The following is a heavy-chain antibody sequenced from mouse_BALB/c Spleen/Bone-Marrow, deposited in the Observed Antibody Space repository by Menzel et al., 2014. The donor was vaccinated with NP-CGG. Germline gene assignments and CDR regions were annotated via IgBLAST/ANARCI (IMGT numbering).Heavy chain of an antibody. CDR1: GFTFSSYT. CDR2: ISSGGSYT. Sequence: DVQLQESGGGLVRPGGSLKLSCAASGFTFSSYTMSWIRQTPEKRLEWVATISSGGSYTYYPDSVKGRFTISRDNAKNTLYLQMISLKSEDTAMYYCTRDRYYGNSLAYWGQGTLVTVSA. D-gene: IGHD2-1*01. V-gene: IGHV5-6-4*01. CDR3: TRDRYYGNSLAY. J-gene: IGHJ3*01.